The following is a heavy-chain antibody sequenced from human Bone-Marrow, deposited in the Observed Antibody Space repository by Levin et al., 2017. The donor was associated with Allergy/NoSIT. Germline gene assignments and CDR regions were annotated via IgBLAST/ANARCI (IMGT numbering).Heavy chain of an antibody. Sequence: GGSLRLSCAASGFTFSTYTMDWVRQAPGKGLEWVSSISSSSSYIYYADSVKGRFTISRDNAKNSLFLQMNSLRAEDTAVYYCVRESYYYDSRGYYLDYWGQGTLVTVSS. CDR2: ISSSSSYI. V-gene: IGHV3-21*01. J-gene: IGHJ4*02. CDR1: GFTFSTYT. D-gene: IGHD3-22*01. CDR3: VRESYYYDSRGYYLDY.